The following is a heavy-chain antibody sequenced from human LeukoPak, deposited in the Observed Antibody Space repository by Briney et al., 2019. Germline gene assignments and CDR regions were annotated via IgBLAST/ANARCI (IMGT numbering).Heavy chain of an antibody. CDR3: ARAPGAIGKAFDI. V-gene: IGHV4-4*02. D-gene: IGHD3-16*02. CDR2: IYHSGSS. Sequence: PSETLSLTCAVSGGSISSSNWWSWVRQPPGKGLEWIGEIYHSGSSNYNPSLKSRVTISVDKSKNQFSLKLNSVTAADMAVYYCARAPGAIGKAFDIWGQGTMVTVSS. J-gene: IGHJ3*02. CDR1: GGSISSSNW.